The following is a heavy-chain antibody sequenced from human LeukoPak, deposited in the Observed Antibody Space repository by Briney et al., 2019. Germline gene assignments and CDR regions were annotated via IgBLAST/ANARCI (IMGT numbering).Heavy chain of an antibody. CDR2: ISSSGSTI. Sequence: GGSLRLSCAASGFTFSGYEMNWVRQAPGKGLERVSYISSSGSTIYYADSVKGRFTISRDNSKNTLYLQMNSLRAEDTAVYYCAKDLFSGYYYPYFDYWGQGTLVTVSS. CDR1: GFTFSGYE. D-gene: IGHD3-22*01. J-gene: IGHJ4*02. V-gene: IGHV3-48*03. CDR3: AKDLFSGYYYPYFDY.